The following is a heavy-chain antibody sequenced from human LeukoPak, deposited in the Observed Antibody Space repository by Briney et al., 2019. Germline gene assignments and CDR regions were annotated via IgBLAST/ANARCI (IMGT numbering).Heavy chain of an antibody. V-gene: IGHV4-59*01. D-gene: IGHD6-13*01. CDR1: GGSISSYY. CDR3: ARANNSSWHN. Sequence: SETLSLTCTVSGGSISSYYWSWIRQPPGKGLEWIGYIYYSGSTNYNPSLKSRVTISVDTSKNQFSLKLSSVTAADTAVYYCARANNSSWHNWGQGTLVTVSS. CDR2: IYYSGST. J-gene: IGHJ4*02.